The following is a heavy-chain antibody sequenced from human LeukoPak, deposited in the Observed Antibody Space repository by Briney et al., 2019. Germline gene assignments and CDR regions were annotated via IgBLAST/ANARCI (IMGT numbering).Heavy chain of an antibody. CDR3: AREGTSSSWYYFDY. CDR2: TRYDGTNE. CDR1: GFTFNNFG. J-gene: IGHJ4*02. Sequence: GGSLRLSCAASGFTFNNFGMHWVRQAPGKGLEWVAFTRYDGTNEYYADSVKGRFTISRDNAKNSVYLQMNSLRAEDTAVYYCAREGTSSSWYYFDYWGQGTLVTVSS. D-gene: IGHD6-13*01. V-gene: IGHV3-30*02.